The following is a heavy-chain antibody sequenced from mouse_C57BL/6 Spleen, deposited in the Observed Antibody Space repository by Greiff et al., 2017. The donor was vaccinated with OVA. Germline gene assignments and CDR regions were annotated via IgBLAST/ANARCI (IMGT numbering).Heavy chain of an antibody. J-gene: IGHJ3*01. V-gene: IGHV1-64*01. CDR1: GYTFPSYW. CDR3: AREGDGSSTGFAY. Sequence: QVQLQRSGAELVKPGASVKLSCKASGYTFPSYWMHWVKQRPGQGLEWIGMIHPNSGSTNYNEKFKSKATLTVDKSSSPAYMQLSSLTSEDSAVYYCAREGDGSSTGFAYWGQGTLVTVSA. D-gene: IGHD1-1*01. CDR2: IHPNSGST.